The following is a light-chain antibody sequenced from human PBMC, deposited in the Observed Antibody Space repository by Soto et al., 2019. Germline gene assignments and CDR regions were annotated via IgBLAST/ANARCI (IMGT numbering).Light chain of an antibody. V-gene: IGLV1-40*01. Sequence: QSVLTQPPSVSGAPGQRVTISCTGSSSNIGAGYDVHWYQQLPGTAPKLLIYGNSNRPSGVPDRFSGSKSGTSASLTISRLQAEDEAHYYCSSYTTAYTQVFGGGTKVTVL. CDR2: GNS. CDR1: SSNIGAGYD. J-gene: IGLJ3*02. CDR3: SSYTTAYTQV.